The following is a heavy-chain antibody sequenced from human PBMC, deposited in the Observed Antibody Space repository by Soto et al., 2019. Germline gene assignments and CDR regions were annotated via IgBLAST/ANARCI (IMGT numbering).Heavy chain of an antibody. J-gene: IGHJ4*02. CDR1: GFTFSTYE. CDR3: VRDAMRASAAASFAY. CDR2: ISVSGNII. Sequence: PVGSLRLSCAASGFTFSTYEFNCVRHSPGRGLEWISYISVSGNIIKYAESVKGRFTISRDNAENSLHLHMSNMRVDDTALYFCVRDAMRASAAASFAYWGQRT. V-gene: IGHV3-48*03.